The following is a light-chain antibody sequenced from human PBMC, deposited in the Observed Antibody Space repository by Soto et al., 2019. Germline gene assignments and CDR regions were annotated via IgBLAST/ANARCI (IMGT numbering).Light chain of an antibody. CDR1: SSDVGGYNY. Sequence: QSALTQPASVSGSPGQSITISCTGSSSDVGGYNYVSWYQQHPGKAPKLIIYEVTHRPSGVSSRFYGSRSGNTASLTISGLQPEDEADYYCKSRTTRNTLVFGGGTKVTVL. CDR3: KSRTTRNTLV. CDR2: EVT. J-gene: IGLJ3*02. V-gene: IGLV2-14*01.